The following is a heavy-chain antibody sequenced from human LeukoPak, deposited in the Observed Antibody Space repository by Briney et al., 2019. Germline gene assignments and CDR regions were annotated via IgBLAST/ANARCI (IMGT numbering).Heavy chain of an antibody. CDR2: INQDGSET. V-gene: IGHV3-7*01. D-gene: IGHD4-23*01. Sequence: PGGSLRLSCAASGFTFSSYWMSWVRQAPGKGLEWVANINQDGSETYYVDSVKGRFTLSRDNAKNSLYLQMNSLRAEDSAVYYCASWKVVISNGGSDIWGQGTMVTVSS. J-gene: IGHJ3*02. CDR1: GFTFSSYW. CDR3: ASWKVVISNGGSDI.